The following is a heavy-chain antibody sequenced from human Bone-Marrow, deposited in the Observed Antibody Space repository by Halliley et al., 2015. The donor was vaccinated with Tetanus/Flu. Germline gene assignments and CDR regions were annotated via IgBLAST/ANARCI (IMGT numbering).Heavy chain of an antibody. CDR3: TRMDV. CDR2: IDWDDDK. V-gene: IGHV2-70*04. J-gene: IGHJ6*02. Sequence: LVKPTQTLTLTCSFSGFSLSTGGMRVSWIRQPPGKALEWLARIDWDDDKLYSTSLKTRLTISKDSSKNQVVLRLTNMDPADTATYYCTRMDVWGQGTTVTVS. CDR1: GFSLSTGGMR.